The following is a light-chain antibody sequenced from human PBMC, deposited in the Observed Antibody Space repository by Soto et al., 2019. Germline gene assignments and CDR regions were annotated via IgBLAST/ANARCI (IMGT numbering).Light chain of an antibody. J-gene: IGKJ1*01. CDR2: GAS. CDR3: QLSDYWPDS. Sequence: SKKRDNLSWRASQSISDYLAWYQQRPGQAPRLLIYGASTRATGIPARFGGSGFGIDFNNTVYDVQAEDRQVYCSQLSDYWPDSFAEGTKVDIK. CDR1: QSISDY. V-gene: IGKV3-15*01.